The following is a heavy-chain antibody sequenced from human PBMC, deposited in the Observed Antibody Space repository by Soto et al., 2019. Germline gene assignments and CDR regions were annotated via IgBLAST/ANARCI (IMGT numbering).Heavy chain of an antibody. CDR1: GRSFSGYY. CDR3: ARVGIVVVVAAIHYYYYYYMDV. Sequence: SEVLSLTCAVYGRSFSGYYWSWIRQPPWTGLEWIGEINHSGSTNYNPSLKSRVTISVDTSKNQFSLKLSSVTAADTAVYYCARVGIVVVVAAIHYYYYYYMDVWGKGTTVT. J-gene: IGHJ6*03. V-gene: IGHV4-34*01. CDR2: INHSGST. D-gene: IGHD2-15*01.